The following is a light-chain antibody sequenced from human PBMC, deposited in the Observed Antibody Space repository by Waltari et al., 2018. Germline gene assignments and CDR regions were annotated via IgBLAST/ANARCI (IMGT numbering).Light chain of an antibody. V-gene: IGLV2-23*02. Sequence: QSALTQPASVSGSHGQSITISCTGTSSDVGSYNLVSWYQQHPGKAPKLMIYEVSKRPSGVSNRFSGSKSGNTASLTISGLQAEDEADYYCCSYAGSSTFYYVFGTGTKVTVL. CDR3: CSYAGSSTFYYV. J-gene: IGLJ1*01. CDR2: EVS. CDR1: SSDVGSYNL.